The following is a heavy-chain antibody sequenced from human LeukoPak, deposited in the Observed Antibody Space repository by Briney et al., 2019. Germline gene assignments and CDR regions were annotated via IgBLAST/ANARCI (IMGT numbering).Heavy chain of an antibody. CDR2: IYYSGST. J-gene: IGHJ5*02. Sequence: SETLSLTCTVSGVSISSGDYSWRWIRQPPGKGLEWIGYIYYSGSTYYNPYHKSQITISVDTPKNTNAMTLSSVTAADTAVYYWARGSLVSGISAKSWFDPWGQGTLVTVSS. V-gene: IGHV4-30-4*02. D-gene: IGHD2-21*01. CDR3: ARGSLVSGISAKSWFDP. CDR1: GVSISSGDYS.